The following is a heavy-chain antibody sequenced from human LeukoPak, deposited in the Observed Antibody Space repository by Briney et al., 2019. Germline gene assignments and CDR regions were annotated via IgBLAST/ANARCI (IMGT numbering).Heavy chain of an antibody. V-gene: IGHV3-30*18. CDR1: GFTFSSYG. J-gene: IGHJ6*02. D-gene: IGHD3-10*01. CDR2: ISYDGSNK. Sequence: GGSLRLSCAASGFTFSSYGMHWVRQAPGKGLEWVAVISYDGSNKNYADSVKGRFTISRDNSKNTLYLQMNSLRAEDTAVYYCAKRGGGTMVRGVHYYYYYGMDVWGQGTTVTVSS. CDR3: AKRGGGTMVRGVHYYYYYGMDV.